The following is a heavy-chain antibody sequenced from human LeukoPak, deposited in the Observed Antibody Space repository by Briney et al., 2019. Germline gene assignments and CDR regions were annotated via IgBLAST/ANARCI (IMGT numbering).Heavy chain of an antibody. CDR3: ARLGGYYVPVYFYYYMDV. J-gene: IGHJ6*03. CDR1: GGSISRYY. Sequence: SETLSHTRTVSGGSISRYYWSCIRQPPGEGLEWSGHLYYSGSTNYNPSLKSRVTISVDTSKNQFSLKLSSVIAADTAVYYCARLGGYYVPVYFYYYMDVWGKGTTVTVSS. D-gene: IGHD3-22*01. CDR2: LYYSGST. V-gene: IGHV4-59*01.